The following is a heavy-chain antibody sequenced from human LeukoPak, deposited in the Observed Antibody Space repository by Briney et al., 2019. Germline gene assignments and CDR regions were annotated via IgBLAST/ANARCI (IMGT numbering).Heavy chain of an antibody. D-gene: IGHD6-13*01. CDR3: ARDYPGIAAAGRRGNWFDP. CDR1: GGSISSGGYY. J-gene: IGHJ5*02. Sequence: SQTLSLTCTVSGGSISSGGYYWSWIRQHPGTGLEWIGYIYYSGSTYYNPSLKSRVTISVDTSKNQFSLKLSSVTAADTAVHYCARDYPGIAAAGRRGNWFDPWGQGTLVTVSS. V-gene: IGHV4-31*03. CDR2: IYYSGST.